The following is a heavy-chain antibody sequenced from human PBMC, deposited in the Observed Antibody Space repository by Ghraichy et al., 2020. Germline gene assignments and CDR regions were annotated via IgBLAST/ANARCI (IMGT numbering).Heavy chain of an antibody. J-gene: IGHJ4*02. CDR3: AKDGVDDSSGYYSNFDY. Sequence: GGSLRLSCAASGFTFSSYAMSWVHQAPGKGLEWVSAISGSGGSTYYADSVKGRFTISRDNSKNTLYLQMNSLRAEDTAVYYCAKDGVDDSSGYYSNFDYWGQGTLVTVSS. CDR2: ISGSGGST. D-gene: IGHD3-22*01. V-gene: IGHV3-23*01. CDR1: GFTFSSYA.